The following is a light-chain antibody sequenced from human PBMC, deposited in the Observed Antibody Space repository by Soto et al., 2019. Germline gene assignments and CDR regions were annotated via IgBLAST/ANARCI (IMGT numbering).Light chain of an antibody. CDR1: QSVSNNY. J-gene: IGKJ1*01. CDR3: QQYGSSGT. Sequence: EIVLTQSPGTLSLSPGERATLSCRASQSVSNNYLAWYQQKPGQAPRLLIYGASNRATGIPDRFSGSGSGTYFTLTISRLEPEDFAVDYCQQYGSSGTFGQGTKVEIK. V-gene: IGKV3-20*01. CDR2: GAS.